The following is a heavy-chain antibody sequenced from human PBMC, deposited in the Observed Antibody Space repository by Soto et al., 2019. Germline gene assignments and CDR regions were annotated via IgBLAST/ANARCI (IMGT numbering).Heavy chain of an antibody. J-gene: IGHJ6*02. CDR1: GFTFNNYG. CDR3: AKVTGYCSSSSCRRDYYYYGMDV. CDR2: ISYDGGDK. V-gene: IGHV3-30*18. D-gene: IGHD2-2*01. Sequence: GGALRRSCAASGFTFNNYGMHWVRQAPGKGLEWVAVISYDGGDKYYGDSVKGRFTISRDNSKNTLYLQMNSLRAEDTAVYYCAKVTGYCSSSSCRRDYYYYGMDVWGQVTTVTVSS.